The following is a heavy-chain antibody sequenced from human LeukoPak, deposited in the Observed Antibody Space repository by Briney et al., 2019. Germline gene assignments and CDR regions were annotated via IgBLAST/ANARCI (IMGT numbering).Heavy chain of an antibody. CDR3: ARTYYYDSSGCY. Sequence: GGSLRLSCAASGFTFSTHDLNWVRQAPGKGLEWVSFISSRSSTIYYADSVKGRFTISRDNAKNSLYLQMNSLRAEDTAVYYCARTYYYDSSGCYWGQGTLVTVSS. CDR2: ISSRSSTI. J-gene: IGHJ4*02. CDR1: GFTFSTHD. D-gene: IGHD3-22*01. V-gene: IGHV3-48*04.